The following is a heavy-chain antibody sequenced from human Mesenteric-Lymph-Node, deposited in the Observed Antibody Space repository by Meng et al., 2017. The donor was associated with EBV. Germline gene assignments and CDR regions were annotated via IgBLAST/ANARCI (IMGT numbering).Heavy chain of an antibody. V-gene: IGHV4-34*01. CDR1: GGSFSGYH. Sequence: VQLHQWGAGLLEPSETLSLTCAASGGSFSGYHWSWIRQPPGKGLEYIGEISQSGDTNYNPSLKSRDTISVDTSRNQFSLKMRSVTAADTAVYYCARGTIFGIVVTYFDYWSQGNLVTVSS. CDR2: ISQSGDT. D-gene: IGHD3-3*01. J-gene: IGHJ4*02. CDR3: ARGTIFGIVVTYFDY.